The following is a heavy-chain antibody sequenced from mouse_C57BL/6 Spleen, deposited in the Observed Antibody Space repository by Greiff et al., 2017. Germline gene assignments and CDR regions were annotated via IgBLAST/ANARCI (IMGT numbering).Heavy chain of an antibody. CDR2: ISGGGGNT. CDR1: GFTFSSYT. Sequence: EVQRVESGGGLVKPGGSLKLSCAASGFTFSSYTMSWVRQTPEKRLEWVATISGGGGNTYYTDSVKGRFTISRDNAKHTLYLQMSSLRSEDTALYYCARRGTTVVFDYWGQGTTLTVSS. D-gene: IGHD1-1*01. V-gene: IGHV5-9*01. J-gene: IGHJ2*01. CDR3: ARRGTTVVFDY.